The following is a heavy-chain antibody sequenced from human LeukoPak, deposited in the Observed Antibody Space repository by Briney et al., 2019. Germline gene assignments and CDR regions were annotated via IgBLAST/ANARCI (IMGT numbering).Heavy chain of an antibody. Sequence: ASVKVSCKASGYTFTSYGISWVRQAPGQGLEWMGWISAYNGNTNYAQKLQGRVTMTTDTSTSTAYMELRSLRSDDTAVYYCARGQGEVDTAMLYYFDYWGQGTLVTVSS. CDR2: ISAYNGNT. V-gene: IGHV1-18*01. CDR3: ARGQGEVDTAMLYYFDY. CDR1: GYTFTSYG. D-gene: IGHD5-18*01. J-gene: IGHJ4*02.